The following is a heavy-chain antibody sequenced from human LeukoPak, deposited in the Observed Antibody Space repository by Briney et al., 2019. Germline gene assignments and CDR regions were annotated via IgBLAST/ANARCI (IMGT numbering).Heavy chain of an antibody. CDR1: GGSFSGYY. Sequence: SEPLSLTCAVYGGSFSGYYWSWIRQPPGKGLEWIGEINHSGSTNYTPSLKSRVTISVDTSKSQFSLKLSSVTATDTAVYNCARDRSAAAGNFGYWGQRTLVTVSS. V-gene: IGHV4-34*01. CDR2: INHSGST. J-gene: IGHJ4*02. D-gene: IGHD6-13*01. CDR3: ARDRSAAAGNFGY.